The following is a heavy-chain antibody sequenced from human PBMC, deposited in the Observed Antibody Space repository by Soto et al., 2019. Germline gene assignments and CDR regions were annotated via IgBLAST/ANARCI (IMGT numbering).Heavy chain of an antibody. J-gene: IGHJ4*02. CDR1: GFTFSSYW. CDR2: ISRDGRST. CDR3: VKEANPFINTLVVLIFDY. D-gene: IGHD3-22*01. Sequence: PGGSLRLSCAASGFTFSSYWMHWVRQTPGKALEYVSAISRDGRSTFYADSVKGRFTISRDNSKNTLYLRMNSLRSDDTAVYYCVKEANPFINTLVVLIFDYWGQGTQVTVSS. V-gene: IGHV3-64D*08.